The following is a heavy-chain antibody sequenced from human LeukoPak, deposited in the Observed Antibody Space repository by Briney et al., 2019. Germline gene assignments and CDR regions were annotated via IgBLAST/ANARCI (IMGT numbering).Heavy chain of an antibody. CDR2: IYTSGST. Sequence: PSETLSLTCTVSGGSISSGGYYWSWIRQPAGKGLEWIGRIYTSGSTNYNPSLKSRVTISVDTSKNQFSLKLSSVTAADTAVYYCARDFSSGYYGDAFDIWGQGTMVTVSS. CDR3: ARDFSSGYYGDAFDI. D-gene: IGHD3-22*01. CDR1: GGSISSGGYY. V-gene: IGHV4-61*02. J-gene: IGHJ3*02.